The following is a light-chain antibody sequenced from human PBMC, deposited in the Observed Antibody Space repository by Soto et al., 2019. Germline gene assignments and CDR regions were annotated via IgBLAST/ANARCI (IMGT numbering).Light chain of an antibody. CDR3: QQYNNWPSWT. J-gene: IGKJ1*01. CDR2: GAS. CDR1: QSVNTN. V-gene: IGKV3-15*01. Sequence: EIVVTQSPATLSVSPGERATLSCRASQSVNTNFAWYQQKPGQAPRLLIYGASTRATGIPARFSGSGSGTEFTLTISSPQSEDFAVYYCQQYNNWPSWTFGQGTKVDIK.